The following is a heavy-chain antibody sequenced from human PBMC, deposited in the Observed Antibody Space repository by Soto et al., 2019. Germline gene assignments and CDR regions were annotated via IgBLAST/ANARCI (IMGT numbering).Heavy chain of an antibody. CDR2: IYPGDSDS. CDR1: GFTFTSYW. D-gene: IGHD2-2*01. V-gene: IGHV5-51*01. Sequence: GGSLQISCKGSGFTFTSYWIACVRQMPGKGLEWMGIIYPGDSDSSYSPSFQGQVTISADKSINTAYLHWSSLKASDTAIYYCAKHEGYCSTTTCSNFEYWGEGTLVTVSS. J-gene: IGHJ4*02. CDR3: AKHEGYCSTTTCSNFEY.